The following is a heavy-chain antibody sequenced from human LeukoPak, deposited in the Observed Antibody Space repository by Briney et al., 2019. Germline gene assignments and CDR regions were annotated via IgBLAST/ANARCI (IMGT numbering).Heavy chain of an antibody. V-gene: IGHV5-51*01. CDR3: ARLLSSGWGDFDY. J-gene: IGHJ4*02. CDR2: IYPDDSDT. D-gene: IGHD6-19*01. Sequence: GESLKTSCKGSGYRFTTYWIGWVRQIPGKGLEGMGIIYPDDSDTRYSPSFQGQVTISADKSISTAYLQWSSLKASDTAMYYCARLLSSGWGDFDYWGQGTLVTVSS. CDR1: GYRFTTYW.